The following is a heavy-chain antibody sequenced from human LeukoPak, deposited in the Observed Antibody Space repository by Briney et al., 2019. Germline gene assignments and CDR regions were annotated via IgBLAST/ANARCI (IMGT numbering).Heavy chain of an antibody. CDR2: FDPEDGET. Sequence: ASVKVSCKVSGYTLTELSMHWVRQAPGKGLEWMGGFDPEDGETIYALKFQGRVTMTEDTSTDTAYMELSSLRSEDTAVYYCATSKGKWELLFDYWGQGTLVTVSS. CDR3: ATSKGKWELLFDY. D-gene: IGHD1-26*01. CDR1: GYTLTELS. V-gene: IGHV1-24*01. J-gene: IGHJ4*02.